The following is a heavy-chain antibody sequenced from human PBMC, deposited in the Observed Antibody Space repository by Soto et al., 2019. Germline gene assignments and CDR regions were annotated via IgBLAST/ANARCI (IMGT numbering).Heavy chain of an antibody. CDR2: IYPGGSDT. Sequence: GESLKISCQCSGYGFPTYWIGWLRQMPGKGLEWMGIIYPGGSDTRYSPSFQGQITISVDKSLSTTYLQWHSLKASDSAIYYCARHYYDGNGYYPEAWGQGTLVTVSS. CDR1: GYGFPTYW. V-gene: IGHV5-51*01. CDR3: ARHYYDGNGYYPEA. D-gene: IGHD3-22*01. J-gene: IGHJ5*02.